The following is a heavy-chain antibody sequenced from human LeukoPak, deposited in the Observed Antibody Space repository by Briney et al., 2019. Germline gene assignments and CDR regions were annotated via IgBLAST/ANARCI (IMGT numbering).Heavy chain of an antibody. CDR2: IYTTGTT. Sequence: PSETLSLTCAVSGGSINSYCWGWVRQPAGKGLEWIGRIYTTGTTHYSPSLKRRLTISVDTYKNQFSLKLRSVTAADTALYFCGRQGYTASCYFVDYWSQGTLVTVSS. CDR1: GGSINSYC. J-gene: IGHJ4*02. D-gene: IGHD1-26*01. V-gene: IGHV4-4*07. CDR3: GRQGYTASCYFVDY.